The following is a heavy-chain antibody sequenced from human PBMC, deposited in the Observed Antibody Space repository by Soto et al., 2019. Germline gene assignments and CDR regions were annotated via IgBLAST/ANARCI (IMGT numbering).Heavy chain of an antibody. Sequence: EVQLVESGGGLVQPGGSLRLSCAASGFTVSSNYMSWVRQAPGKGLEWVSVIYSGGSTYYADSVKGRFTISRHNSSNTLYLQMNRLRAEDTAVYYCCRVCSGGSCKGGMDVWGQGTTVTVSS. J-gene: IGHJ6*02. CDR2: IYSGGST. CDR3: CRVCSGGSCKGGMDV. CDR1: GFTVSSNY. D-gene: IGHD2-15*01. V-gene: IGHV3-53*04.